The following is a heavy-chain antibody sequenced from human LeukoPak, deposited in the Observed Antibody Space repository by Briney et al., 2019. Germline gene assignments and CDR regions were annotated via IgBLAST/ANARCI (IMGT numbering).Heavy chain of an antibody. CDR2: ISWNSGSI. J-gene: IGHJ4*02. D-gene: IGHD1-26*01. CDR1: GFTFDDYA. Sequence: GGSLRLSCAASGFTFDDYAMHWVRQAPGKGLEWVSGISWNSGSIGYADSVKGRFTISRDNAKNSLYLQMNSLRAEDMALYYCAKDVGGELPGYYFDYWGQGTLVTFSS. CDR3: AKDVGGELPGYYFDY. V-gene: IGHV3-9*03.